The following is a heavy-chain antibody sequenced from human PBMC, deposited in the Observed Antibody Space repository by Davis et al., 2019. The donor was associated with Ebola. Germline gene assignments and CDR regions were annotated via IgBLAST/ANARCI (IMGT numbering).Heavy chain of an antibody. Sequence: ASVKVSCKASGYTFTSYAMNWVRQAPGQGLEWMGWINTNTGNPTYAQGFTGRFVFSLDTSVSTAYLQISSLRSEDTAVYYCARGRPTVTTNSPAYYYYYYGMDVWGKGTTVTVSS. CDR3: ARGRPTVTTNSPAYYYYYYGMDV. CDR1: GYTFTSYA. CDR2: INTNTGNP. D-gene: IGHD4-11*01. V-gene: IGHV7-4-1*02. J-gene: IGHJ6*04.